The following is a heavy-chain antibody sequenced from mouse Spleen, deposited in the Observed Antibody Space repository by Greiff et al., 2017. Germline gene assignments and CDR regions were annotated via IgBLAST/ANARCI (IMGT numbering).Heavy chain of an antibody. CDR2: INSNGGST. CDR3: ARFLYYDYDGGGFDY. V-gene: IGHV5-6-2*01. Sequence: EVQVVESGGGLVKPGGSLKLSCAASGFTFSSYAMSWVRQTPEKRLEWVAAINSNGGSTYYPDTVKDRFTISRDNAKNTLYLQISSLRSEDTALYYCARFLYYDYDGGGFDYWGQGTTLTVSS. J-gene: IGHJ2*01. CDR1: GFTFSSYA. D-gene: IGHD2-4*01.